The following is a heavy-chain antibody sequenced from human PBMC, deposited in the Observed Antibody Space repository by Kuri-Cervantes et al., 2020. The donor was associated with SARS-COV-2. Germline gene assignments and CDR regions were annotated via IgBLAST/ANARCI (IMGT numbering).Heavy chain of an antibody. CDR3: ARDLAYDSSGYAFDY. D-gene: IGHD3-22*01. CDR2: IYTSGST. CDR1: GGSITSSY. Sequence: ESLKISCSVSGGSITSSYWSWLRQPPGKGLEWIGRIYTSGSTNYNPSLKSRVTISVDTSKNQFSLKLSSVTAADTAVYYCARDLAYDSSGYAFDYWGQGTLVTVSS. V-gene: IGHV4-4*08. J-gene: IGHJ4*02.